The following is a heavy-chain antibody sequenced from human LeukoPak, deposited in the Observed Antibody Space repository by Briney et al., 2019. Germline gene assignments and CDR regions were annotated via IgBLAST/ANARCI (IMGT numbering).Heavy chain of an antibody. CDR1: GYTFTGYY. Sequence: ASVKVSCKASGYTFTGYYMHWVRQAPGQGLEWMGWINPNSGGTNYAQKFQGRVTMTRDTSISTAYMELRSLRSDDTAVYYCARTIVGAVDFDYWGQGTLVTVSS. CDR2: INPNSGGT. J-gene: IGHJ4*02. D-gene: IGHD1-26*01. V-gene: IGHV1-2*02. CDR3: ARTIVGAVDFDY.